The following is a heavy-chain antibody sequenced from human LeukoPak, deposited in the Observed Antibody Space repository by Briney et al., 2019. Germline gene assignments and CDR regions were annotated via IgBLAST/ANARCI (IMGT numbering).Heavy chain of an antibody. CDR2: IYYSGST. V-gene: IGHV4-31*03. Sequence: SETLSLTCTVSGGSISSGGYYWSWIRQHPGKGLEWIGYIYYSGSTYYNPSLKSRVTISVDTSKNQFSLKLSSVTAADTAVYYCAREHDFRFDPWGQGTLATVSS. CDR3: AREHDFRFDP. D-gene: IGHD3-3*01. CDR1: GGSISSGGYY. J-gene: IGHJ5*02.